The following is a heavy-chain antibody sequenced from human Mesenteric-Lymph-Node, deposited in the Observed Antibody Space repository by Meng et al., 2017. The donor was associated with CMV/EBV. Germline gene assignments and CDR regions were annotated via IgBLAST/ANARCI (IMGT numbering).Heavy chain of an antibody. Sequence: QVQLVQAGAEVKKPGASVKVSVKASGYSFTGYPIHWVRQAPGQGLEWMGRISPNTGDTIYEENFQGRVTMTRDTSINTAYMELSSLTSADTAGYYRGRGQQTFDPWGQGTLVTVSS. D-gene: IGHD1-1*01. J-gene: IGHJ5*02. CDR1: GYSFTGYP. CDR2: ISPNTGDT. V-gene: IGHV1-2*06. CDR3: GRGQQTFDP.